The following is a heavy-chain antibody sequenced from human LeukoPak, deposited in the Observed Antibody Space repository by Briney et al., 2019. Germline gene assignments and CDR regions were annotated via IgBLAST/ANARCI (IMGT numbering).Heavy chain of an antibody. V-gene: IGHV1-24*01. CDR3: ATDGQRGYSYGYYFDC. CDR2: FDPEDGET. Sequence: ASVKVSCKVSGYTLTELSMHWVRQAPGKGLEWMGGFDPEDGETVYAQKFQGRVTMTEDTSTDTAYMELSSLRSEDTAVYYCATDGQRGYSYGYYFDCWGQGTLVTVSS. D-gene: IGHD5-18*01. CDR1: GYTLTELS. J-gene: IGHJ4*02.